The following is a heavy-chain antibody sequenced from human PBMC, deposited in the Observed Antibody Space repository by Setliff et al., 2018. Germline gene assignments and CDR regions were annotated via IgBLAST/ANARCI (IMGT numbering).Heavy chain of an antibody. V-gene: IGHV4-61*09. D-gene: IGHD6-19*01. J-gene: IGHJ6*03. CDR2: IYIGGSA. Sequence: SETLSLTCTVSGGSISSGDSYWSWIRQPAGEGLEWIGHIYIGGSANYNPSLKSRVTMSIDTSKNQFSLKLNSVTAADMAVYYCAREQWLDPPGYYYMDVWAKGTTVTVSS. CDR1: GGSISSGDSY. CDR3: AREQWLDPPGYYYMDV.